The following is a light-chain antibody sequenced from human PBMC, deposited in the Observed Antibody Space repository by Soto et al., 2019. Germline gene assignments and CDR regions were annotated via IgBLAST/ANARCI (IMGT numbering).Light chain of an antibody. CDR2: GTS. V-gene: IGKV3-20*01. CDR3: QQFGNSPWT. CDR1: QSVPSTY. Sequence: VLSQSPAILSLSPGERATLSCRASQSVPSTYFAWYQQKAGQPPRLLISGTSNRATGIPDRFSGSGSGTDSTLTISRLEPEDFAVYFCQQFGNSPWTFGQGTKVDIK. J-gene: IGKJ1*01.